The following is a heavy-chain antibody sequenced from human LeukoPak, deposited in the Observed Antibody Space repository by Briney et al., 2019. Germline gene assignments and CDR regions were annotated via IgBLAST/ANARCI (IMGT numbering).Heavy chain of an antibody. Sequence: GGSPRLSCAASGLTLNNHWMHWVRQAPGEGLEWVSYINTDGTATTYADSVKGRFTISRDNAKNTLYLQMNSLRAEDTAVYYCVRDSNLSFDYWGQGALVTVSS. CDR1: GLTLNNHW. CDR2: INTDGTAT. J-gene: IGHJ4*02. V-gene: IGHV3-74*01. CDR3: VRDSNLSFDY. D-gene: IGHD1-7*01.